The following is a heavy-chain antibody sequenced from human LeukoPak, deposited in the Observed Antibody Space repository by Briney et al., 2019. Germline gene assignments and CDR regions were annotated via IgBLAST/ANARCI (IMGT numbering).Heavy chain of an antibody. Sequence: GGSLRVSCAASGFTFSSYWMHWVRQGPGKGLVWVSRVNSDGSRTGYADSVKGRFTISRDNAKNTLYLQMNSLRAEDTAVYYCARDQCSGPNCQVALDYWGQGTLVTVSS. J-gene: IGHJ4*02. CDR1: GFTFSSYW. CDR2: VNSDGSRT. V-gene: IGHV3-74*01. CDR3: ARDQCSGPNCQVALDY. D-gene: IGHD2-2*01.